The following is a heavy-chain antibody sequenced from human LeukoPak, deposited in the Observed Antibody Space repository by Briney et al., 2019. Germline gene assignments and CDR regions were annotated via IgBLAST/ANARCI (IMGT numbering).Heavy chain of an antibody. D-gene: IGHD3-22*01. J-gene: IGHJ4*02. V-gene: IGHV1-69*01. CDR2: IIPIFGTA. CDR1: GGTFSSYA. CDR3: AREADHYYDSSGYHYQSIDY. Sequence: ASVKVSCKASGGTFSSYAISWVRQAPGQGLEWMGWIIPIFGTANYAQKFQGRVTITADESTSTAYMELSSRRSEDTAVYYCAREADHYYDSSGYHYQSIDYWGQGTLVTVSS.